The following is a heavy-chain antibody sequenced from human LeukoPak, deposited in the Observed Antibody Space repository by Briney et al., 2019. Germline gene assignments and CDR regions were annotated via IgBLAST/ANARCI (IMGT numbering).Heavy chain of an antibody. CDR3: AKDRSGYSYARAFDI. J-gene: IGHJ3*02. Sequence: GGSLRLSCAASGFTFSSYAMSWDRQAPGKGLEWVSAISGSGGSTYYADSVKGRFTISRDNSKNTLYLQMNSLRAEDTAVYYCAKDRSGYSYARAFDIWGQGTMVTVSS. CDR1: GFTFSSYA. V-gene: IGHV3-23*01. CDR2: ISGSGGST. D-gene: IGHD5-18*01.